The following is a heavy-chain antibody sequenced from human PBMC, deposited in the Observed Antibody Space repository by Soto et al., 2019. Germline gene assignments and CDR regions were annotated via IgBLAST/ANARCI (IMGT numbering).Heavy chain of an antibody. J-gene: IGHJ4*02. V-gene: IGHV3-30-3*01. Sequence: PGGSLRLSCAASGFTFSSYAMHWVRQAPGKGLEWVAVISYDGSNKYYADSVKGRFTISRDNSKNTLYLQMNSLRAEDTAVYYCARDMITFGGVIPEGVFDYWGQGTLVTVSS. CDR3: ARDMITFGGVIPEGVFDY. CDR1: GFTFSSYA. CDR2: ISYDGSNK. D-gene: IGHD3-16*02.